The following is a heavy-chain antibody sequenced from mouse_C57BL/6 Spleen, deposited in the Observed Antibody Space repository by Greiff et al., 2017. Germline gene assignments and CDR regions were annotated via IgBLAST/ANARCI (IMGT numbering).Heavy chain of an antibody. CDR3: ARTEDDGYPWFAY. D-gene: IGHD2-3*01. Sequence: QVQLQQSGAELVKPGASVKLSCKASGYTFTSYWMHWVKQRPGQGLEWIGMIHPNSGSTNYNEKFKSKATLTVDKSSSTAYMQLSSLTSEDSAVYYCARTEDDGYPWFAYWGQGTLVTVSA. CDR2: IHPNSGST. V-gene: IGHV1-64*01. CDR1: GYTFTSYW. J-gene: IGHJ3*01.